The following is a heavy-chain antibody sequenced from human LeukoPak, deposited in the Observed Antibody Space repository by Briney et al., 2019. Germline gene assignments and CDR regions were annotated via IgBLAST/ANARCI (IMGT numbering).Heavy chain of an antibody. Sequence: ASVKVSCKASGYTFTGYYMHWVRQAPGQGLEWMGWINPNSGGTNYAQKLQGRVTMTTDTSTSTAYMELRSLRSDDTAVYYCASSGSGSYWTHYYWGQGTLVTVSS. CDR2: INPNSGGT. CDR3: ASSGSGSYWTHYY. CDR1: GYTFTGYY. V-gene: IGHV1-2*02. J-gene: IGHJ4*02. D-gene: IGHD3-10*01.